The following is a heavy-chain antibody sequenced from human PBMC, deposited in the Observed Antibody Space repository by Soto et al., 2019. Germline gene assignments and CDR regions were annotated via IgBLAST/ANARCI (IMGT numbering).Heavy chain of an antibody. V-gene: IGHV1-18*04. CDR1: GYTFTSYG. J-gene: IGHJ4*02. CDR2: ISAYNGNT. CDR3: ARGVKDYDFWSGYYTYIDY. Sequence: ASVKVSCKASGYTFTSYGISWVRQAPGQGLEWMGWISAYNGNTNYAQKLQGRVTMTTDTSTSTAYMELRSLRSDDTAVYYCARGVKDYDFWSGYYTYIDYWGQVPLVTVSS. D-gene: IGHD3-3*01.